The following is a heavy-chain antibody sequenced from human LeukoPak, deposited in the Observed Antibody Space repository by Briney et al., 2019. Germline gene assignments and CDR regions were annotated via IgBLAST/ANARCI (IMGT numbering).Heavy chain of an antibody. D-gene: IGHD3-9*01. CDR1: GFTFSTYP. CDR2: ISHHGSNE. CDR3: ARVHDTTGYYHYFDS. J-gene: IGHJ4*02. V-gene: IGHV3-30*14. Sequence: GGSLRLSCEASGFTFSTYPMPWVRQAPDKGLEWVAMISHHGSNEYYADSVKGRFTISRDNSKNTLCLQMNNPRVEDTAIYYCARVHDTTGYYHYFDSWGQGTLVTVSS.